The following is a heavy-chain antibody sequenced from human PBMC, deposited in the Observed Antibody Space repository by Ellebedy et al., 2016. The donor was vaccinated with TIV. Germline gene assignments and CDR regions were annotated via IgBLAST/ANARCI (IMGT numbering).Heavy chain of an antibody. CDR3: ATERSGSYYNY. CDR1: GIIFSSYW. D-gene: IGHD1-26*01. CDR2: INSDGSST. J-gene: IGHJ4*02. V-gene: IGHV3-74*01. Sequence: GESLKISCAASGIIFSSYWMHWVRQAPGKGLVWVSRINSDGSSTTYADPVKGRITISRDNAKNTVYLQMNSLRAEDTAVYYCATERSGSYYNYWGQGTLVTVSS.